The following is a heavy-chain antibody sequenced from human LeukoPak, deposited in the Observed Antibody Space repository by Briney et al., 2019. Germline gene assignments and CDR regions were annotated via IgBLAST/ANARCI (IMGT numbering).Heavy chain of an antibody. CDR3: ARGGLYDYVWGSYRSDAFDI. Sequence: PSETLSLTCTVSGDSISGSSYYWTWVRQPPGKGLEWVASISYSGRTYYKPSLKSRVTISVDKSKNQFSLKLSSVTAADTAVYYCARGGLYDYVWGSYRSDAFDIWGQGTMVTVSS. D-gene: IGHD3-16*02. CDR1: GDSISGSSYY. CDR2: ISYSGRT. V-gene: IGHV4-39*07. J-gene: IGHJ3*02.